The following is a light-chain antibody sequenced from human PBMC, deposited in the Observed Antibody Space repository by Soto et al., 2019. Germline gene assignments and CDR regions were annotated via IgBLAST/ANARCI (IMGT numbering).Light chain of an antibody. V-gene: IGKV3-11*01. J-gene: IGKJ2*01. CDR1: QSVSSTS. Sequence: EIVLTQSPATLSLSPGERATLSCRASQSVSSTSLTWLQQKPGQAPRLLIYDASTRATGLPARFTGSGSGKDFTLTITSLEPEDFAVYYCQQRYRWPRTFGQGTRLE. CDR2: DAS. CDR3: QQRYRWPRT.